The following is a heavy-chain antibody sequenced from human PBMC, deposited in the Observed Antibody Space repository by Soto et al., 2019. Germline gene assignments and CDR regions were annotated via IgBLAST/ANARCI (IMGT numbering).Heavy chain of an antibody. CDR3: AREGHDILTGPPWVWYFEL. CDR2: INDRGSI. J-gene: IGHJ2*01. Sequence: QVQLQQWGAGPLRPLETLSLTCGVSGGSFSGYYWAWIRQSPGKGLEWFGEINDRGSINYNPCLKSRVSISVDTSKNTYSRELWSVTAAHSAVYYCAREGHDILTGPPWVWYFELSGRGTLV. D-gene: IGHD3-9*01. CDR1: GGSFSGYY. V-gene: IGHV4-34*01.